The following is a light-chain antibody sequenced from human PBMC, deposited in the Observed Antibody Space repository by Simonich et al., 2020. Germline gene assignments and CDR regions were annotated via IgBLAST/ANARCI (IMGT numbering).Light chain of an antibody. CDR2: DVS. Sequence: QSALTQPASVSGSPGQSITISCTGTSSDVGGYNYVSWYQQHPGKAPKLMIYDVSKRPSGVAKRFSGSKSGNTASLTISGLQAEDEADYYCSSYTSSGTYVVFGGGTKLTVL. J-gene: IGLJ2*01. CDR3: SSYTSSGTYVV. V-gene: IGLV2-14*01. CDR1: SSDVGGYNY.